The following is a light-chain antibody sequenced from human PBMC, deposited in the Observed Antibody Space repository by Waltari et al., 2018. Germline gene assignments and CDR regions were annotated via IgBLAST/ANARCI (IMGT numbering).Light chain of an antibody. CDR1: SSDVGGYNY. CDR2: DVS. CDR3: CSYAGSYTWV. V-gene: IGLV2-11*01. Sequence: SALTQPRSVSGSPGQSVTISCTGTSSDVGGYNYVPWYQQHPGKAPKLMIYDVSKRPSGVPDRFSGSKSGNTASLTISGLQAEDEADYYCCSYAGSYTWVFGGGTKLTVL. J-gene: IGLJ3*02.